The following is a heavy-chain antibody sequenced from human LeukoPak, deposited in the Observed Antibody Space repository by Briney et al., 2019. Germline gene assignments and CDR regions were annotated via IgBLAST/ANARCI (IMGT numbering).Heavy chain of an antibody. J-gene: IGHJ4*02. CDR3: ARDYTFGGVIVNFDY. CDR1: GFTFSSYW. V-gene: IGHV3-7*01. CDR2: IKQDGSEK. D-gene: IGHD3-16*02. Sequence: GGSLRLSCAASGFTFSSYWMSWVRQAPGKGLEWVANIKQDGSEKYYVDSVKGRFTISRDNAKNLLYLQMNSLRAEDTAVYYCARDYTFGGVIVNFDYWGQGTLVTVSS.